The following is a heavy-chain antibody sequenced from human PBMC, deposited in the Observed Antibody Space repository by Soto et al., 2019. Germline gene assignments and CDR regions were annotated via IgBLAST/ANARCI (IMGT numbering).Heavy chain of an antibody. D-gene: IGHD7-27*01. J-gene: IGHJ4*02. CDR3: AKDMMGIDF. CDR1: GLTFNVYT. Sequence: EVQLVESGGGFVQLGRSLRLSCAASGLTFNVYTMHWVRQAPGKGLEWVAGINWNSGSIGYADSVKGRFTISRDNAENSLYLHMNSLRSEDTALYYCAKDMMGIDFWGQGTLVTVSS. V-gene: IGHV3-9*01. CDR2: INWNSGSI.